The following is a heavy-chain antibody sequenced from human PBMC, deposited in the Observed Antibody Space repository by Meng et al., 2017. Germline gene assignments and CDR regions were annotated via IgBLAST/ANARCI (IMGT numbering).Heavy chain of an antibody. CDR1: GGTFSSYT. J-gene: IGHJ3*02. Sequence: QVQLVQSGAEVKKPWSSVKVSCKASGGTFSSYTISWVRQAPGQGLEWMGRIIPILGIANYAQKFQGRVTITADKSTSTAYMELSSLRSEDTAVYYCAGSPDQDAFDIWGQGTMVTVSS. CDR2: IIPILGIA. V-gene: IGHV1-69*02. CDR3: AGSPDQDAFDI.